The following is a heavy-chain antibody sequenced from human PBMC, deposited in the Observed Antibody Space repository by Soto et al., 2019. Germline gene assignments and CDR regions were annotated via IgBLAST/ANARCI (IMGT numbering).Heavy chain of an antibody. V-gene: IGHV3-23*01. D-gene: IGHD3-10*01. J-gene: IGHJ6*02. CDR2: ISGSGGST. Sequence: GGSLRLSCAASGFTFSSYAMSWVRQAPGKGLEWVSAISGSGGSTYYADSVKGRFTISRDNSKNTLYLQMNSLRAEDTAVYYCAKDLYYYGSGSYYNPYGMDVWGQGTTVTVSS. CDR1: GFTFSSYA. CDR3: AKDLYYYGSGSYYNPYGMDV.